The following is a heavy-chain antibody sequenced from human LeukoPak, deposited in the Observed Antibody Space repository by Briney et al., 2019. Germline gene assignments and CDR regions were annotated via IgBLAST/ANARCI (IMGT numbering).Heavy chain of an antibody. CDR3: ARLGTAGTDYYYYYMDV. V-gene: IGHV5-51*01. D-gene: IGHD6-13*01. CDR2: IYPGDSDT. Sequence: GESLKISCKGSGYSFTNYWIGWVRQMPGKGLEWMGIIYPGDSDTRYSPSFQGQVTISADKSINTAYLQWSSLKASDTAMYYCARLGTAGTDYYYYYMDVWGKGTTVTVSS. J-gene: IGHJ6*03. CDR1: GYSFTNYW.